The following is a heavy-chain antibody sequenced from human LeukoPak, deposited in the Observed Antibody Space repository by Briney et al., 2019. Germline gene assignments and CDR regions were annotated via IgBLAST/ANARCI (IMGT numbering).Heavy chain of an antibody. D-gene: IGHD6-19*01. CDR1: GVTFSSYA. CDR2: ISGIGVST. CDR3: VKVGGGSGWYWSP. J-gene: IGHJ5*02. Sequence: GGSLRLSCAASGVTFSSYAMSCVRQAPGKWLEWVSAISGIGVSTYYADSVKGRFTISRDNSKNTLFLQRNILRVEDTAVYYCVKVGGGSGWYWSPWGQGTLVTVSS. V-gene: IGHV3-23*01.